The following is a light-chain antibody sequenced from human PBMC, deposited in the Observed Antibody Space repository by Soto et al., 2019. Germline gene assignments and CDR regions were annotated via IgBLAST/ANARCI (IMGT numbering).Light chain of an antibody. CDR2: DAS. Sequence: EVVMTQSPDTLSVSPGERATLSCRASQSVTSYLAWYQQKPGQAPRLLIYDASNRATGIPARFSGSGSGTDFTLTISSLEPEDFAVYYCQHYVNSPPYTFGQGTKVDIK. CDR1: QSVTSY. J-gene: IGKJ2*01. CDR3: QHYVNSPPYT. V-gene: IGKV3-11*01.